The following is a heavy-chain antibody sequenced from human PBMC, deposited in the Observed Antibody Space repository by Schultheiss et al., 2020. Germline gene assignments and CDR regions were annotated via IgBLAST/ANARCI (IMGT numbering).Heavy chain of an antibody. CDR2: IWYDGSNK. J-gene: IGHJ4*02. CDR3: ANGGGGYDSSGYLVDY. V-gene: IGHV3-33*06. CDR1: GFTFSSYG. Sequence: GGSLRLSCAASGFTFSSYGMHWVRQAPGKGLEWVAVIWYDGSNKYYADSVKGRFTISRDNSKNTLYLQMNSLRAEDTAVYYCANGGGGYDSSGYLVDYWGQGTLVTVSS. D-gene: IGHD3-22*01.